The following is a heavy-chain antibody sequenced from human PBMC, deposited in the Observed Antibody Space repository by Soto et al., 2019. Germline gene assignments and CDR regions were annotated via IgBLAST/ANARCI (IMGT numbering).Heavy chain of an antibody. CDR1: GGTFGSQG. CDR2: FIAMLGTP. J-gene: IGHJ4*02. D-gene: IGHD2-2*01. CDR3: ATGAIDHFDY. V-gene: IGHV1-69*13. Sequence: GASVKVSCKASGGTFGSQGIAWVRQAPGQGLEWMGGFIAMLGTPTYAKKVQGRATISADESLTSSYLELRSLRSEDTGVYFCATGAIDHFDYCGPGTVLTV.